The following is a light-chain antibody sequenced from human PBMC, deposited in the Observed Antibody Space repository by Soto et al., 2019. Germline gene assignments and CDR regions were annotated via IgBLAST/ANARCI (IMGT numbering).Light chain of an antibody. CDR3: QSYDSSLSVL. CDR2: ANS. V-gene: IGLV1-40*01. CDR1: SSNIGAGYD. J-gene: IGLJ2*01. Sequence: QSVLTQPPSVSGAPGQRVTISCTGSSSNIGAGYDVHWFQQLPGTAPKLLIYANSNRPSGVPVRFSGSKSGTSASLAITGLKAEDEADYYCQSYDSSLSVLFGGGTKLTVL.